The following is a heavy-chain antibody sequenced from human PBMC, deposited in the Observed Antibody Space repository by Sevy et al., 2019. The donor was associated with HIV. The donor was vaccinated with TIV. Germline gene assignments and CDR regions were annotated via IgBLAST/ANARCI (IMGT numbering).Heavy chain of an antibody. CDR1: RFTFSTYD. J-gene: IGHJ4*02. D-gene: IGHD3-16*01. CDR2: ISHAGSYQ. CDR3: AKGQGYDYIWGNERSEYYFDY. Sequence: GGSLRLSCAASRFTFSTYDIHWVRQAPGKGLEWVAVISHAGSYQYYTDSVKGRFTISRDDSKNKAYLQMNSLRADDSGVYYCAKGQGYDYIWGNERSEYYFDYWGQGTLVTVSS. V-gene: IGHV3-30*18.